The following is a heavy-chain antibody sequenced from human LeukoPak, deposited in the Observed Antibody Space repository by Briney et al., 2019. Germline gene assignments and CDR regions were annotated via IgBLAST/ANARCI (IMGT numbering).Heavy chain of an antibody. D-gene: IGHD3-10*01. CDR1: GFTFSSYA. V-gene: IGHV3-30-3*02. CDR3: AKTPRGDV. J-gene: IGHJ6*02. Sequence: QSGGSLRLSCAASGFTFSSYAMHWVRQAPGKGLEWVAVISYDGSNKYYADSVKGRFTISRDNSKNTLYLQMNSLRAEDTAVYYCAKTPRGDVWGQGTTVTVSS. CDR2: ISYDGSNK.